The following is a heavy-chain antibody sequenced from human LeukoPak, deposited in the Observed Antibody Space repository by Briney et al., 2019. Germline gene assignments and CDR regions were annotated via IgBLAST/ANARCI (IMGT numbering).Heavy chain of an antibody. CDR1: GGSISAYH. Sequence: SETLSLTCTVSGGSISAYHWSWIRQSAGKGLEWIGRVYPSGTTNYNPSLNTRVTVSVDTSTNQISLKLNSVPAAGAAVYFCARDVLYGSGSYRPVGLDPWGQGTLVTVSS. J-gene: IGHJ5*02. CDR3: ARDVLYGSGSYRPVGLDP. V-gene: IGHV4-4*07. CDR2: VYPSGTT. D-gene: IGHD3-10*01.